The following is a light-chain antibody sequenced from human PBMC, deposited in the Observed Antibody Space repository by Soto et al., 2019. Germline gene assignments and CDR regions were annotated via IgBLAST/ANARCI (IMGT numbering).Light chain of an antibody. CDR3: QQSYTMPYT. V-gene: IGKV1-39*01. CDR1: ESISTF. J-gene: IGKJ2*01. Sequence: DIQMTQSPSSLSASVGDRLTITCRASESISTFLNWYQNKPGAAPKLVIYAASTLQSGVPSRFSGSVSGTDFTLTISSVQPEDFAAYYCQQSYTMPYTFGQGTKVEIE. CDR2: AAS.